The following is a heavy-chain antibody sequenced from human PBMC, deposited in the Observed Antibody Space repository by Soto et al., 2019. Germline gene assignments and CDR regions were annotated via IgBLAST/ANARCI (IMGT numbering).Heavy chain of an antibody. D-gene: IGHD1-1*01. CDR3: AKGERVGVPFDY. J-gene: IGHJ4*02. CDR2: ISGSGGST. CDR1: GFTFSSYA. Sequence: VGSLRLSCAASGFTFSSYAMSWVRQAPGKGLEWVSAISGSGGSTYYADSVKGRFTISRDNSKNTLYLQMNSLRAEDTAIYYCAKGERVGVPFDYWGQGTLVTVSS. V-gene: IGHV3-23*01.